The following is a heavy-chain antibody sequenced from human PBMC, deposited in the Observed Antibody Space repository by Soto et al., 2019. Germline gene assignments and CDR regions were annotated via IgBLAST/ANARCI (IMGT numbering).Heavy chain of an antibody. CDR2: LKKEGSEE. V-gene: IGHV3-7*03. D-gene: IGHD1-26*01. CDR1: GLTFTNYW. Sequence: PGGSLRLSCAASGLTFTNYWMTWVQQAAGRGLEWVVNLKKEGSEEHYVDSVKGQLTIGRDNAKNSLYLLIHSLRGEYTGVYYCAREMWGLEYWGQASRVTV. J-gene: IGHJ1*01. CDR3: AREMWGLEY.